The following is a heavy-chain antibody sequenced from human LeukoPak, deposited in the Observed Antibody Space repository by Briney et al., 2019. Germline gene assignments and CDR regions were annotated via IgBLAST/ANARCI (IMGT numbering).Heavy chain of an antibody. V-gene: IGHV5-51*01. CDR2: IYPGDSDT. Sequence: GESLKISCRGSGYSFTSFWIGWVRQMPGKGLEWMGIIYPGDSDTRYSPSFQGQVTISADKSISTAYLQWSSLKASDTAMYYCARQAYGSGSYFPHWGQGTLVTVSS. CDR3: ARQAYGSGSYFPH. CDR1: GYSFTSFW. J-gene: IGHJ1*01. D-gene: IGHD3-10*01.